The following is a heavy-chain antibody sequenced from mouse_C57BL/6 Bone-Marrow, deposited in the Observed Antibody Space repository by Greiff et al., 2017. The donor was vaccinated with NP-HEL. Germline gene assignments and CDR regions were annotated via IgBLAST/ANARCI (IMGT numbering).Heavy chain of an antibody. J-gene: IGHJ4*01. CDR1: GYTFTDYA. CDR2: ISTYYGDA. D-gene: IGHD1-1*01. CDR3: ARFYDDSLHLQNQRPYWPGLFVKGSTTVFITTVVGYAMDY. Sequence: QVQLQQSGPELVRPGVSVKISCKGSGYTFTDYAMHWVKQSHAKSLEWIGVISTYYGDASYNQKFKDKATMTVDKSSSTAYMELARLTSEDSAVYYCARFYDDSLHLQNQRPYWPGLFVKGSTTVFITTVVGYAMDYWGQGTSVTVSS. V-gene: IGHV1-67*01.